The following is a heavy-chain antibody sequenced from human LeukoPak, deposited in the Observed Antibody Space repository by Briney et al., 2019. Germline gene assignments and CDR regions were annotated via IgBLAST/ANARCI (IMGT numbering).Heavy chain of an antibody. CDR1: GGSFSGYY. V-gene: IGHV4-34*01. Sequence: PSETLSLTCAVYGGSFSGYYWSWLRQPPGKGLECIGEINHSGGTNYNPSLKSRVPISVDTSKNQFSLKLSSVTAADTAVYYCASRPSVVVEAAYYFDYWGQGTLVTVSS. J-gene: IGHJ4*02. CDR2: INHSGGT. D-gene: IGHD2-15*01. CDR3: ASRPSVVVEAAYYFDY.